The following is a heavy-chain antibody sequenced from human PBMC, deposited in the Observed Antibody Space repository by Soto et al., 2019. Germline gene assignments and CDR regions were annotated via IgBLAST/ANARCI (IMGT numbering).Heavy chain of an antibody. D-gene: IGHD3-10*01. CDR1: GFTFSDHY. Sequence: GGSLRLSCAASGFTFSDHYMDWVRQAPGKGLEWVGRTRNKANSYTTEDAASVKGRFTISREDSNNSLYQQMNSLKTQDTAVYYSARALDGTGSSAFDNWGQGTMVTVSS. CDR3: ARALDGTGSSAFDN. CDR2: TRNKANSYTT. J-gene: IGHJ3*02. V-gene: IGHV3-72*01.